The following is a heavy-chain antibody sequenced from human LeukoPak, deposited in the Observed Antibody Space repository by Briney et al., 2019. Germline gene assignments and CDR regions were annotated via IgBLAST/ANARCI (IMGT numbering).Heavy chain of an antibody. J-gene: IGHJ4*02. CDR3: ARTNSGYVDY. D-gene: IGHD6-19*01. Sequence: ASVKVSCKASGGTFSSYAISWVRQAPGQGLEWMGRIIPILGIANYAQKFQGRVTITADKSTSTAYMELSSLRSEDTAIYYCARTNSGYVDYWGQGTQVTVSS. CDR1: GGTFSSYA. V-gene: IGHV1-69*04. CDR2: IIPILGIA.